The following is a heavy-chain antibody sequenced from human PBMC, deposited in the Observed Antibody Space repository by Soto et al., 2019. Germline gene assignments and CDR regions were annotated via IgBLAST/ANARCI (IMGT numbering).Heavy chain of an antibody. CDR1: GYTFTGYY. Sequence: GASVKVSCKVSGYTFTGYYMHWVRQAPGQGLEWMGWINPNSGGTNYAQKFQGWVTMTRDTSISTAYMELSRLRSDDTAVYYCARAMAYYKNRFDPWGQGTLVTVSS. D-gene: IGHD1-26*01. CDR3: ARAMAYYKNRFDP. CDR2: INPNSGGT. V-gene: IGHV1-2*04. J-gene: IGHJ5*02.